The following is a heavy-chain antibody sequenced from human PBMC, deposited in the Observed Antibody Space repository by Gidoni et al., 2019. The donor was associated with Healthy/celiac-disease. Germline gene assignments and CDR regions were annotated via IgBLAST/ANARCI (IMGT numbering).Heavy chain of an antibody. Sequence: QVQLVESGGGVVQPGGSLRLSGAASGFTFSSSAMHWVRQAPGKGLEWVAVISYDGSNKYYADSVKGRFTISRDNSKNTLYLQMNSLRAEDTAVYYCARDSHSGIVGATTLDYWGQGTLVTVSS. J-gene: IGHJ4*02. CDR2: ISYDGSNK. D-gene: IGHD1-26*01. CDR1: GFTFSSSA. CDR3: ARDSHSGIVGATTLDY. V-gene: IGHV3-30-3*01.